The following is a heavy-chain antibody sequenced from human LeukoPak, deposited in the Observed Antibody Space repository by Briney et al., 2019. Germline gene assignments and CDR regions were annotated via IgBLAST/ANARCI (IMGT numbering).Heavy chain of an antibody. J-gene: IGHJ4*02. CDR1: GCTFTSYG. Sequence: GASVKVSCKASGCTFTSYGISWVRQAPGQGLEWMGWISAYNGNTNYAQKLQGRVTMTTDTSTSTAYMELRSLRSDDTAVHYCARDGYCSGGSCYFLAPFDYWGQGTLVTVSS. CDR3: ARDGYCSGGSCYFLAPFDY. CDR2: ISAYNGNT. D-gene: IGHD2-15*01. V-gene: IGHV1-18*01.